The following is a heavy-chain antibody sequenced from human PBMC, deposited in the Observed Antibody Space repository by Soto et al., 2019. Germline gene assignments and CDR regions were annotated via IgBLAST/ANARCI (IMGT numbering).Heavy chain of an antibody. CDR3: ARRARPDFYYMDV. CDR2: IGSNGVGT. V-gene: IGHV3-64*01. Sequence: EVQLAESGGGLAQPGGSLRLPFGAFGFTLSGYALDWVRQAPGKGLEYVSGIGSNGVGTYYANSVQGRFPISRDNSKKTVYLQMGSLRPEDMAVYYCARRARPDFYYMDVWGKGTTVTVS. J-gene: IGHJ6*03. D-gene: IGHD6-6*01. CDR1: GFTLSGYA.